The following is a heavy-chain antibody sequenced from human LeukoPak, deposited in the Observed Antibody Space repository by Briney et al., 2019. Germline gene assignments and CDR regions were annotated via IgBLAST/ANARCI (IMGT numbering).Heavy chain of an antibody. V-gene: IGHV4-39*01. CDR2: IYYSKNT. J-gene: IGHJ4*02. CDR3: VSPRGFSFGYFDY. Sequence: PSETLSLTCTVSGGSISSSSAYWGWIRQPPGKGLEWIGSIYYSKNTYYNPSLKSRVTISADTSKNQFSLTLGSVSATDTAVYYCVSPRGFSFGYFDYWGQGTLVTVSS. D-gene: IGHD5-18*01. CDR1: GGSISSSSAY.